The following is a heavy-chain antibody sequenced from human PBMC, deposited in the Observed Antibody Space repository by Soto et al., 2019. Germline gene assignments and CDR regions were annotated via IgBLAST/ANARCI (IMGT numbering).Heavy chain of an antibody. J-gene: IGHJ4*02. CDR2: IIPIFGTA. Sequence: QVQLVQSGAEVKKPGSSVKVSCKASGGTFSSYAISWVRQAPGQGLEWMGGIIPIFGTANYAQKFQGRVTITADESTSTACMEVSSLRSEDRAVYYCAGGGMTTVVTPFDYWGQGTLVTVSS. V-gene: IGHV1-69*12. CDR3: AGGGMTTVVTPFDY. CDR1: GGTFSSYA. D-gene: IGHD4-17*01.